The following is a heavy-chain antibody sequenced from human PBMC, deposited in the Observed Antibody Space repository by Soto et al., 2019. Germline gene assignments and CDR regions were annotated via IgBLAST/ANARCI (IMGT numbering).Heavy chain of an antibody. CDR1: RYSFTSNW. CDR2: IYPGDFDT. CDR3: ARLARTILGTITLSPSGYFDN. J-gene: IGHJ4*02. V-gene: IGHV5-51*01. Sequence: PGESLKISCNTSRYSFTSNWIGWVRQMPGKGLEWMGIIYPGDFDTRYSPSFQGQVSISADKSISTAYLQWSSLKASDTAMYYCARLARTILGTITLSPSGYFDNWGQGTLVTVSS. D-gene: IGHD3-3*01.